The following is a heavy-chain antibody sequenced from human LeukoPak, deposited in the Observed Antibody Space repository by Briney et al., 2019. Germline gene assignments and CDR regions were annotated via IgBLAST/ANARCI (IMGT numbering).Heavy chain of an antibody. CDR3: AKGRTTMVRGVKILPYYFYYMDV. Sequence: GGSLRLSCAASGFTFSSYWMHWVRQAPGKGLVWVSRINSDGSSTSYADSVKGRFTISRDNSKNTLYLQMNSLRAEDTAVYYCAKGRTTMVRGVKILPYYFYYMDVWGKGTTVTISS. CDR1: GFTFSSYW. V-gene: IGHV3-74*01. D-gene: IGHD3-10*01. J-gene: IGHJ6*03. CDR2: INSDGSST.